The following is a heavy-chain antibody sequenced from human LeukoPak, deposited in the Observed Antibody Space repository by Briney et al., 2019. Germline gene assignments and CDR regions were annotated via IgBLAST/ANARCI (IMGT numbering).Heavy chain of an antibody. Sequence: SETLSLTCAVYGGSFSGYYWSWIRQPPGKGLEWIGEINHSGSTNYNPSLKSRVTISVDTSKNQFSLKLSSVTAEDTAVYYCARASTQYDILTGYNWFDPWGQGTLVTVSS. CDR1: GGSFSGYY. V-gene: IGHV4-34*01. CDR3: ARASTQYDILTGYNWFDP. CDR2: INHSGST. D-gene: IGHD3-9*01. J-gene: IGHJ5*02.